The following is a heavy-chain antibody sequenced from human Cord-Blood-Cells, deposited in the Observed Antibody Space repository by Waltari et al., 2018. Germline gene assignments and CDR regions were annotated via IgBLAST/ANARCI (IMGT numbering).Heavy chain of an antibody. CDR1: GGSFSGYS. CDR2: INHSGST. CDR3: ARGWDILTGPYPPNWFDP. Sequence: QVQLQQWGAGLLKPSETLSLTCAVYGGSFSGYSWSWIRQPPGKGLEWIGEINHSGSTNYNPSLKSRVTISVDTSKNQFSLKLSSVTAADTAVYYCARGWDILTGPYPPNWFDPWGQGTLVTVSS. J-gene: IGHJ5*02. D-gene: IGHD3-9*01. V-gene: IGHV4-34*01.